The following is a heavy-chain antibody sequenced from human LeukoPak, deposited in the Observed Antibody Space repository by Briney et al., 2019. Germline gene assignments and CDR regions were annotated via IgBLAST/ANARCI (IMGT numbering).Heavy chain of an antibody. J-gene: IGHJ4*02. CDR2: ISSSTTTI. CDR1: GFTFTSYS. Sequence: GGSLRLSCAASGFTFTSYSMNWVREAPGKGLEWVSYISSSTTTIYYADSVKGRFTISRDNAKNSLYLQMNSLRAEDTAVYYCAVSFDYWGQGTLVTVSS. CDR3: AVSFDY. D-gene: IGHD5/OR15-5a*01. V-gene: IGHV3-48*01.